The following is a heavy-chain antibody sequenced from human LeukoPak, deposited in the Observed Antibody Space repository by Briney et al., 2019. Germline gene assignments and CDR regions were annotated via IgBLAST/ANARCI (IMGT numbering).Heavy chain of an antibody. CDR3: ARDRAVAGTGDWFDP. CDR1: GFTFSSYW. Sequence: PGGSLRLSCAASGFTFSSYWMSWVRQAPGKGLEWVANIKQDGSEKHYVDSVKGRFAISRDNAKNSLYLQMNSLRAEDTAVYYCARDRAVAGTGDWFDPWGQGTLVTVSS. V-gene: IGHV3-7*01. J-gene: IGHJ5*02. D-gene: IGHD6-19*01. CDR2: IKQDGSEK.